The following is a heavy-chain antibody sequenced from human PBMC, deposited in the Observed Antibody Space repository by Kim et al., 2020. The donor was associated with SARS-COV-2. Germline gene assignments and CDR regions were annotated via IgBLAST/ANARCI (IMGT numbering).Heavy chain of an antibody. V-gene: IGHV1-8*01. J-gene: IGHJ6*03. CDR1: GYTFTSYD. CDR3: ARAPYDFWSSYYYYYYYYMDV. Sequence: ASVKVSCKASGYTFTSYDINWVRQATGQGLEWMGWMNPNSGNTGYAQKFQGRVTMTRNTSISTAYMELSSLRSEDTAVYYCARAPYDFWSSYYYYYYYYMDVWGKGTTVTVSS. CDR2: MNPNSGNT. D-gene: IGHD3-3*01.